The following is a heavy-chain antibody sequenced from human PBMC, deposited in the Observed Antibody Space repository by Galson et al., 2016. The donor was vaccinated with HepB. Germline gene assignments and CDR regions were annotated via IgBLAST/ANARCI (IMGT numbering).Heavy chain of an antibody. CDR1: GFTFSGYA. Sequence: SLRLSCAASGFTFSGYAMSWVRQAPGKGLEWVSDISDNTAGTKYADSVKGRFTISRDNSKNTVYLQMNSLRGEDTALYYCAKRMSYSYYYGMDVWGQGTTVIVSS. CDR2: ISDNTAGT. D-gene: IGHD2-15*01. J-gene: IGHJ6*02. V-gene: IGHV3-23*01. CDR3: AKRMSYSYYYGMDV.